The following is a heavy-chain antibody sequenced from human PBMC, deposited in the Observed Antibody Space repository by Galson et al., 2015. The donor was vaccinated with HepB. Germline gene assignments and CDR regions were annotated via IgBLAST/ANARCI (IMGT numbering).Heavy chain of an antibody. V-gene: IGHV3-30*18. CDR2: ISYDGSNK. CDR1: GFTFSSYG. D-gene: IGHD6-13*01. CDR3: AKECSSWYDGYYYYGMDV. Sequence: SLRLSCAASGFTFSSYGMHWVRQAPGKGLEWVAVISYDGSNKYYADSVKGRFTISRDNSKNTLYLQMNSLRAEDTAVYYCAKECSSWYDGYYYYGMDVWGQGTTVTVSS. J-gene: IGHJ6*02.